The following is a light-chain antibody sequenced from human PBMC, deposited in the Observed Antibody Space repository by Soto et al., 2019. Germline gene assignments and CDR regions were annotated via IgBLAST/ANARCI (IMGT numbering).Light chain of an antibody. V-gene: IGKV1-5*01. CDR1: QSLSNW. CDR3: QQYNSYSSM. J-gene: IGKJ1*01. CDR2: DAS. Sequence: DIQMTQSPSTLSASVGDRVTITCRASQSLSNWLAWYQQKPGKAPKLLIYDASSLESGVPSRSSGSGSGTEFTLTISSLQPDDFATYYCQQYNSYSSMFGQGTKVDIK.